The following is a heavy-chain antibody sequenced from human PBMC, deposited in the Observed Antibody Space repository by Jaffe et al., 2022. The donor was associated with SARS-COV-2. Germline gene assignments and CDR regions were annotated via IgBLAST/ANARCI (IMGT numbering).Heavy chain of an antibody. V-gene: IGHV3-23*01. CDR3: AKMDPDYGDYVICDGMDV. D-gene: IGHD4-17*01. J-gene: IGHJ6*02. Sequence: EVQLLESGGGLVQPGGSLRLSCAASGFTFSSYAMSWVRQAPGKGLEWVSAISGSGGSTYYADSVKGRFTISRDNSKNTLYLQMNSLRAEDTAVYYCAKMDPDYGDYVICDGMDVWGQGTTVTVSS. CDR2: ISGSGGST. CDR1: GFTFSSYA.